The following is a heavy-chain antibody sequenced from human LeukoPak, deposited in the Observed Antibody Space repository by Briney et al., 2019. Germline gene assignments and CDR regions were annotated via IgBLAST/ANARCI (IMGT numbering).Heavy chain of an antibody. D-gene: IGHD3-22*01. Sequence: SETLSLTCTVSGGSISSYYWSWIRQPAGKGLEWIGRIYTSGSTNYNPSPKSRVTMSVDTSKNQFSLKLSSVTAADTAVYYCASGVGYYDSSGYPEYFQHWGQGTLVTVSS. CDR3: ASGVGYYDSSGYPEYFQH. V-gene: IGHV4-4*07. J-gene: IGHJ1*01. CDR1: GGSISSYY. CDR2: IYTSGST.